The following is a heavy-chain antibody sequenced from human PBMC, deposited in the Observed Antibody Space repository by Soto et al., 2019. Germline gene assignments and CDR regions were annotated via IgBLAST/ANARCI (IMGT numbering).Heavy chain of an antibody. CDR3: ISYCNDASASEIYT. V-gene: IGHV5-51*01. Sequence: GESLKISCKGSGYNFANYWIGWVRQMSGKGLEWMGIIRPSNSDTQYSPTFQGQVTISADKSISTAYLQWASLKASDTAMYYCISYCNDASASEIYTRGQGTLVTVSS. D-gene: IGHD2-15*01. CDR2: IRPSNSDT. CDR1: GYNFANYW. J-gene: IGHJ4*02.